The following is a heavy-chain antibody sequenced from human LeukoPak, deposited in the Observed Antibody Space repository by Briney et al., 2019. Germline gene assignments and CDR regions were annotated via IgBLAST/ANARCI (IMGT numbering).Heavy chain of an antibody. CDR2: INPNSGGT. CDR1: GYTFTGYY. Sequence: ASVKVSCKASGYTFTGYYMHWVRQAPGQGLEWMGWINPNSGGTNYAQKFQGWVTMTRDTSISTAYMELSRLRSDDTAVYYCARDAGGIAVAGGDYWGQGTLVTVSS. J-gene: IGHJ4*02. V-gene: IGHV1-2*04. D-gene: IGHD6-19*01. CDR3: ARDAGGIAVAGGDY.